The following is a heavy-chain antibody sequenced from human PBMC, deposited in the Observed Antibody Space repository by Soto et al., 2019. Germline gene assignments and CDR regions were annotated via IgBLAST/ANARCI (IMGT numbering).Heavy chain of an antibody. D-gene: IGHD3-16*02. CDR3: ASSDDDIWVSYRLGGFDY. J-gene: IGHJ4*02. V-gene: IGHV4-59*01. CDR2: IYYSGST. CDR1: GGSISSYY. Sequence: QVQLQESGPGLVKPSETLSLTCTVYGGSISSYYWSWIRQPPGKGLEWIGYIYYSGSTNYNPSLKSRVTISVDTSKNQFSLKLSSVTAADTAVYYCASSDDDIWVSYRLGGFDYWGQGTMVTVSS.